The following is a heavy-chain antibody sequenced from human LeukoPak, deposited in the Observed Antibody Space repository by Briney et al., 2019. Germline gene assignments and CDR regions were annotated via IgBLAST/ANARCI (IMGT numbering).Heavy chain of an antibody. CDR3: ARRTPEYTNRWYFDL. CDR2: IYPGDSDT. V-gene: IGHV5-51*01. CDR1: GYSFSNYW. Sequence: GESLKISCKGSGYSFSNYWIGWVRQMPGKGMEWMGIIYPGDSDTRYSPSFQGQVTISADKSINTAFVQWSSLKASDTAIYYCARRTPEYTNRWYFDLWDRGTLATVSS. D-gene: IGHD6-6*01. J-gene: IGHJ2*01.